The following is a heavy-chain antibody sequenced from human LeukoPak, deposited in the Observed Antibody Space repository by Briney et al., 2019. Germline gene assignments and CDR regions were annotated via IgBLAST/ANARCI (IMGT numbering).Heavy chain of an antibody. CDR2: INPNTGAT. V-gene: IGHV1-2*02. J-gene: IGHJ6*02. CDR1: GYTLTVYY. Sequence: ASVKVSCKASGYTLTVYYMHWVRQAPGPGLEGMGWINPNTGATNYAQKFQGRVTMTRDTSISTAYMELSRLNSDDTAVYYCARVGGYCTTDSCSYGMDVWGQGTTVTVSS. D-gene: IGHD2-2*01. CDR3: ARVGGYCTTDSCSYGMDV.